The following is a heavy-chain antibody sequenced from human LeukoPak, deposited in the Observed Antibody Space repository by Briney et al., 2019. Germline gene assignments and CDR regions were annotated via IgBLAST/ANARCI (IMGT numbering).Heavy chain of an antibody. CDR2: MSWDGGST. Sequence: GGSLRLSCAASGFTFDDYAMHWVRQAPGKGLEWVSLMSWDGGSTYYADSVKGRFTISRDNSKNSLYLQMNSLRAEDTALYYCTKDSAAVARQFDYWGQGTLVTVSS. J-gene: IGHJ4*02. V-gene: IGHV3-43D*03. D-gene: IGHD6-19*01. CDR3: TKDSAAVARQFDY. CDR1: GFTFDDYA.